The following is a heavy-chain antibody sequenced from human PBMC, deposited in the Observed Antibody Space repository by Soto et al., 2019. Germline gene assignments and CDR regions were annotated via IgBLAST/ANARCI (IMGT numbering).Heavy chain of an antibody. Sequence: SETLSLTCSVFGGSISSGDYYWHWIRQPPGKVLEWSGYIYYSCSTYYIPARNSRLTNSADATKNQYSLKLSSVTAADTAFYYCARHGESGSYLSWFDPWGQGTLVTVSS. CDR3: ARHGESGSYLSWFDP. CDR1: GGSISSGDYY. V-gene: IGHV4-30-4*02. J-gene: IGHJ5*02. CDR2: IYYSCST. D-gene: IGHD1-26*01.